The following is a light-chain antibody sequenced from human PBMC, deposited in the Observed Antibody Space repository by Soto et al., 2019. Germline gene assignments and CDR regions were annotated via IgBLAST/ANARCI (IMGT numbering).Light chain of an antibody. CDR2: AAS. CDR1: QGISSY. Sequence: DIQLTQSPSFLSAAGGDRVTITCRASQGISSYLAWYQQKPGKAPKLLIYAASTLQSGVPSRFSGSGSGTEFTLTISSLQPEDFATYYCQQLNSYLGTFGPGTKVDIK. CDR3: QQLNSYLGT. J-gene: IGKJ3*01. V-gene: IGKV1-9*01.